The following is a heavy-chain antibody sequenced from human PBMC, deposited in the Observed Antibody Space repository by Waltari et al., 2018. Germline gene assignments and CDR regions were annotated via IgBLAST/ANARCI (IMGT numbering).Heavy chain of an antibody. CDR1: RGSFTSYF. V-gene: IGHV4-34*01. Sequence: QVQLEQWGAGLLRPSETLSLTCGVFRGSFTSYFWTWVRQPPGKGLEWIGEINHSGSTNYHRSRTSRATISVDTSRNQFSLKLFSVTAADTAVYYCARGGAFAFDIWGQGTMLTVSS. CDR3: ARGGAFAFDI. J-gene: IGHJ3*02. CDR2: INHSGST. D-gene: IGHD1-26*01.